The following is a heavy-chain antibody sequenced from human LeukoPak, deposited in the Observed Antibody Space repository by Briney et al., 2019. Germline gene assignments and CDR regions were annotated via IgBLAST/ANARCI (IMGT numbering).Heavy chain of an antibody. CDR1: GGTFSSYA. D-gene: IGHD6-13*01. CDR3: AREAMGGIAAAGTRYNWFDP. V-gene: IGHV1-69*05. Sequence: SVKVCCKASGGTFSSYAISWVRQAPGQGLEWMGGIIPIFGTANYAQKFQGRVTITTDESTSTAYMELSSLRSEDTAVYYCAREAMGGIAAAGTRYNWFDPWGQGTLVTVSS. CDR2: IIPIFGTA. J-gene: IGHJ5*02.